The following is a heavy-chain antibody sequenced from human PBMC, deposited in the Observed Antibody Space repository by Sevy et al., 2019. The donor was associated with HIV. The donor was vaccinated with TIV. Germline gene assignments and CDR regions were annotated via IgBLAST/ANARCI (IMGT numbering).Heavy chain of an antibody. V-gene: IGHV3-74*01. CDR1: GFTFSSYW. J-gene: IGHJ3*02. D-gene: IGHD6-19*01. CDR2: INGDGSST. Sequence: GGSLRLSCAASGFTFSSYWMHWVRQAPGKWLMWVSRINGDGSSTSYADCVKGRFTISRDNAKNTLYLQMNSLRAEDTAVYYCARWRAVAGSPHAFDIWGQGTMVTVSS. CDR3: ARWRAVAGSPHAFDI.